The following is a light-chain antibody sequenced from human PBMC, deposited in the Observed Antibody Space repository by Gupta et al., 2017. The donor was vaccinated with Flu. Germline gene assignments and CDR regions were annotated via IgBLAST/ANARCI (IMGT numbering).Light chain of an antibody. CDR2: EVS. CDR3: SSYTTSFTRL. Sequence: QSALPQPVSVSGSPGQSITISCPGTISAIGAYNYVSWYQQHPGKAPKLILYEVSYRPSGVSNRFSGSKSDNTASLTISALQAEDEADYYGSSYTTSFTRLFGGGTRLTVL. CDR1: ISAIGAYNY. V-gene: IGLV2-14*03. J-gene: IGLJ3*02.